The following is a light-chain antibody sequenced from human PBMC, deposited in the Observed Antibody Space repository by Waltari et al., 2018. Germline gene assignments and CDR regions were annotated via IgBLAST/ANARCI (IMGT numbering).Light chain of an antibody. J-gene: IGLJ2*01. Sequence: QSALTQPPSASGSPGQSVTISCTGTRRDVGGYNCVSWYQQHPGKAPKRMIYDVSKRPSGVPDRFSGSKSGNTAYLTVSGLQAEDEADYYCNSYAGSNSVLFGAGTKLTVL. V-gene: IGLV2-8*01. CDR1: RRDVGGYNC. CDR3: NSYAGSNSVL. CDR2: DVS.